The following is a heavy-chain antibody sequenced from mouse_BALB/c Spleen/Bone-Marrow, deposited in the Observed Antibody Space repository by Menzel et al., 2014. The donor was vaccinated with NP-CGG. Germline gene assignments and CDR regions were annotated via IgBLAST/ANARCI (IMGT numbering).Heavy chain of an antibody. CDR3: GRLGYYGCFAY. Sequence: EVKVVESGGGLVQPGGSLKLPCAASGFDFSGFWMGWVRQAPGKGLEWIGEINPDSSTINYTPSLKDRFIISRDNAKNTLYLQMNKVRSEDTALYYCGRLGYYGCFAYWGQGTLVTVSA. J-gene: IGHJ3*01. CDR1: GFDFSGFW. CDR2: INPDSSTI. D-gene: IGHD2-3*01. V-gene: IGHV4-1*02.